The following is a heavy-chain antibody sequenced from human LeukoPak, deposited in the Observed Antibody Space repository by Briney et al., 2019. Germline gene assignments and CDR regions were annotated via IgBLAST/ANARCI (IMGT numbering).Heavy chain of an antibody. CDR3: AREFCSGGSCYKNWFDP. V-gene: IGHV4-4*07. Sequence: SETLSLTCTVSGGSISSYYWSWIRQPAGKGLEWIGRIYTSGSTNYNPSLKSRVTMSVDTSKNQFSLKLSSVTAADTAVYYCAREFCSGGSCYKNWFDPWGQGTLVTVSS. CDR2: IYTSGST. J-gene: IGHJ5*02. D-gene: IGHD2-15*01. CDR1: GGSISSYY.